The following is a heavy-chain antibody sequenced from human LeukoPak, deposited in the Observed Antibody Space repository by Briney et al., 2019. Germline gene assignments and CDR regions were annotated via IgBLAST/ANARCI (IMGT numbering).Heavy chain of an antibody. Sequence: PGGSLRLSCAASGFTFSSYSMNWVRRAPGKGLEWVSSISSSSSYIYYADSVKGRFTISRDNAKNSLYLQMNSLRAEDTAVYYCARRITMVRGVDYWGQGTLVTVSS. CDR2: ISSSSSYI. J-gene: IGHJ4*02. V-gene: IGHV3-21*01. CDR1: GFTFSSYS. D-gene: IGHD3-10*01. CDR3: ARRITMVRGVDY.